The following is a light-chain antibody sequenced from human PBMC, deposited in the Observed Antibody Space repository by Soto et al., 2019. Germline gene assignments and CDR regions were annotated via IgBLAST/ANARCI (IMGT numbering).Light chain of an antibody. V-gene: IGLV2-14*01. CDR2: EVD. Sequence: QAVVTQPASVSGSPGQSITISCTGTTNDVGAYHYVSWYQQHPGKAPKLMIYEVDSRPSGISYRFSGSKSGNTASLTISGLQPDDEADYYCSSFTGSGALIFGAGTKLTVL. J-gene: IGLJ2*01. CDR1: TNDVGAYHY. CDR3: SSFTGSGALI.